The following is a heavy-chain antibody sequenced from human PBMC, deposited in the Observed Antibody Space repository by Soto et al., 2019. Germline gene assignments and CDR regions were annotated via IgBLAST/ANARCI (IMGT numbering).Heavy chain of an antibody. Sequence: SETLSLTCTVSGDSISSYYWSWIRQPPGKGLEWIGYIYDSGSTNYNPSLKSRVTISEDTSKNQVSLKLSSVTAADTAVYYCARGLVPTTRTKFDPWGQGTLVTVSS. J-gene: IGHJ5*02. CDR1: GDSISSYY. CDR3: ARGLVPTTRTKFDP. V-gene: IGHV4-59*08. D-gene: IGHD2-2*01. CDR2: IYDSGST.